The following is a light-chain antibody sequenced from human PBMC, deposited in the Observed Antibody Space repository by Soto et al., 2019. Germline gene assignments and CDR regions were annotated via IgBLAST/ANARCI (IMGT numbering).Light chain of an antibody. V-gene: IGLV2-14*03. CDR1: SSDVGGYNS. CDR3: SSYTSSSPLRV. J-gene: IGLJ1*01. Sequence: QSVLTQPASVSGSPGQSITISCTGTSSDVGGYNSVSWYQQHPGKAPKLMIYDVTDRPSGVSNRFSGSKSGNTASLTISGLQAEDEADYYCSSYTSSSPLRVFGTGTGHRP. CDR2: DVT.